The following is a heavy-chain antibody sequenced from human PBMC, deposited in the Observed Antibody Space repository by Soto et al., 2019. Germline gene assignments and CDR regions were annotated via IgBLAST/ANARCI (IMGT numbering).Heavy chain of an antibody. D-gene: IGHD2-8*01. V-gene: IGHV3-30*03. CDR3: GRCNGDDCHSPFDY. CDR2: ITKNGRNK. Sequence: QVQLVESGGGLVKPGGSLRLSCAASGFTFSDYYMSWIRQAPGKGLEWVADITKNGRNKDYADSVKGRLAISRDNSKNTLELQMNSLRVEDTAMYYCGRCNGDDCHSPFDYWGQGTLVTVSS. CDR1: GFTFSDYY. J-gene: IGHJ4*02.